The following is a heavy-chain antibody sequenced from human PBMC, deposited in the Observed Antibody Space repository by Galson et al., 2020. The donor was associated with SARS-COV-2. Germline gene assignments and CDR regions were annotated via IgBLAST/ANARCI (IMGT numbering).Heavy chain of an antibody. CDR3: AAGAVAGTGY. D-gene: IGHD6-19*01. CDR2: VSGSGGST. CDR1: GYPFSSDV. V-gene: IGHV3-23*01. J-gene: IGHJ4*02. Sequence: GGSLRLSCAASGYPFSSDVLSWVRQAPGRGLEWVSGVSGSGGSTYYADSVRGRFTISRDSSRNTLYLQMNSLRADDTAVYYCAAGAVAGTGYWGQGTLVTVSS.